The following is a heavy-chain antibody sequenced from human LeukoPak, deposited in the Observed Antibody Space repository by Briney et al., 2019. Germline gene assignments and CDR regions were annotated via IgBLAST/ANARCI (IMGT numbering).Heavy chain of an antibody. CDR3: ARDTRVGGTMDFDY. CDR2: ISSSSSAM. V-gene: IGHV3-48*02. D-gene: IGHD1-26*01. J-gene: IGHJ4*02. Sequence: GGSLRLSCAASGFTFSTHSMHWVRQAPGPGLEWVSYISSSSSAMLYADSVKGRFTIPRDNAKNSLYLQMNSLRDEDTAVYYCARDTRVGGTMDFDYWGQGTLVTVSS. CDR1: GFTFSTHS.